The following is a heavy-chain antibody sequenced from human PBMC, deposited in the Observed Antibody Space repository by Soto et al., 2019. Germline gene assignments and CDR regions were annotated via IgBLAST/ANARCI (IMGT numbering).Heavy chain of an antibody. CDR2: IYPGDSDT. CDR3: ARSHCTNGVCYPGPFDY. D-gene: IGHD2-8*01. Sequence: GESLKISCKGSGYSFTSYWIGWVRQMPGKGLEWMGIIYPGDSDTRYSPSFQGQVTISADKSISTAYLQWSSLKASDTAMYYCARSHCTNGVCYPGPFDYWGQGTLVTVSS. J-gene: IGHJ4*02. V-gene: IGHV5-51*01. CDR1: GYSFTSYW.